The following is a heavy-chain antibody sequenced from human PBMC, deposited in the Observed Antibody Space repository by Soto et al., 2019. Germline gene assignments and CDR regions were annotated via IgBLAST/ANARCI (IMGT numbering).Heavy chain of an antibody. CDR3: ARDGIAAGGYGMDV. V-gene: IGHV4-30-4*01. J-gene: IGHJ6*02. CDR1: VGSISSGDYY. D-gene: IGHD6-13*01. Sequence: TLSLTCTVSVGSISSGDYYWSWILQPPGKGLEWIGYIYYSGSTYYNPSLKSRVTISVDTSKNQFSLKLSSVTAADTAVYYCARDGIAAGGYGMDVWGQGTTVTVSS. CDR2: IYYSGST.